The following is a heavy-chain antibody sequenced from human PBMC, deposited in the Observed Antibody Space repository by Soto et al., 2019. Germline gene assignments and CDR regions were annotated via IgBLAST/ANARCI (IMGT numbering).Heavy chain of an antibody. Sequence: QVQLQESGPGLVKPSETLSLTCTVSGGSISSYYWSWIRQPPGKGLEWIGYIYYSGSTTYNPSLHTRVTISVDTSKNQFSLKLSSVTAADTAVYYCERRWRMDFDYGGQGTLVTVSS. CDR1: GGSISSYY. V-gene: IGHV4-59*01. CDR2: IYYSGST. J-gene: IGHJ4*02. CDR3: ERRWRMDFDY.